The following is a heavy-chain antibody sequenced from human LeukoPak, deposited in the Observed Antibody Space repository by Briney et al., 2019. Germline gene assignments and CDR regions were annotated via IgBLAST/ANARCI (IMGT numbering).Heavy chain of an antibody. V-gene: IGHV3-23*01. Sequence: GGSLRLSCAASGFTFSNYAMIWVRQAPGKGLEWVSGLTNSGGYTYYADSVKGRFTISRDNSKNTLYLQMNSLRAEDTAVYYCARETTVTTRGFDPWGQGTLVTVSS. CDR2: LTNSGGYT. CDR3: ARETTVTTRGFDP. J-gene: IGHJ5*02. CDR1: GFTFSNYA. D-gene: IGHD4-11*01.